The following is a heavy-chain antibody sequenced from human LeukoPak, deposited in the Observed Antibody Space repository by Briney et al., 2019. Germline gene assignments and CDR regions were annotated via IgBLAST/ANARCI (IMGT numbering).Heavy chain of an antibody. CDR1: GFTFSSYW. D-gene: IGHD3-22*01. V-gene: IGHV3-7*01. CDR3: ARGGDTSGYYPDAFDI. J-gene: IGHJ3*02. CDR2: IKQDGSEK. Sequence: PGGSLRLSCAASGFTFSSYWMSWVRQAPGKGLEWVANIKQDGSEKYYGDSVKGRFTISRDNSKNTLYLQMNSLRADDTAVYYCARGGDTSGYYPDAFDIWGQGTMVTVSS.